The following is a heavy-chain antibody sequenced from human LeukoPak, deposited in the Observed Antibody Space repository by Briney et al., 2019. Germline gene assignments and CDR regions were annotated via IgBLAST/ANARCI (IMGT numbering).Heavy chain of an antibody. D-gene: IGHD2-2*01. CDR3: ARGGCNSSSCYTYYYYGMDV. Sequence: GGSLRLSCAASGFTFKLYWMHWVRQVPGKRPVWVSRINDDGSDTIYADSVRGRFTISRDNAKNSLYLQLNSLRADDTAVYYCARGGCNSSSCYTYYYYGMDVWGQGTTVTVSS. V-gene: IGHV3-74*01. CDR1: GFTFKLYW. J-gene: IGHJ6*02. CDR2: INDDGSDT.